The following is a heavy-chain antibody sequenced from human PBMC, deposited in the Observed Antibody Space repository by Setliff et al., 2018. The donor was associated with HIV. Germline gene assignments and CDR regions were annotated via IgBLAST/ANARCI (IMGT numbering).Heavy chain of an antibody. CDR3: ARALWVGDHYLGYYYLDV. CDR2: IIPILAIP. Sequence: SVKVSCKASGGTFSSYAISWVRQAPGQGLEWMGRIIPILAIPIYAQTFQGRVTITADRSASTAYMELSSLRSEDTAVYYCARALWVGDHYLGYYYLDVWGKGTTVTVSS. J-gene: IGHJ6*03. V-gene: IGHV1-69*10. CDR1: GGTFSSYA. D-gene: IGHD3-10*01.